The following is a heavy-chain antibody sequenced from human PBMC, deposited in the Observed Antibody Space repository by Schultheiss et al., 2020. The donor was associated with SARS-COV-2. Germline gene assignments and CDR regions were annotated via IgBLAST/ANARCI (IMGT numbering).Heavy chain of an antibody. V-gene: IGHV3-64*01. Sequence: GGSLRLSCAASGFTFSSYAMSWVRQAPGKGLEYVSAISSNGGSTYYANSVKGRFTISRDNSKNTLYLQMGSLRAEDMAVYYCAIAGGYYDSSGYYYYYYGMDVWGQGSTVTVSS. J-gene: IGHJ6*02. CDR2: ISSNGGST. D-gene: IGHD3-22*01. CDR1: GFTFSSYA. CDR3: AIAGGYYDSSGYYYYYYGMDV.